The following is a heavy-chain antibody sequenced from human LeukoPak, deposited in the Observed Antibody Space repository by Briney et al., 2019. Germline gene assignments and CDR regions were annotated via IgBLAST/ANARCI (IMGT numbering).Heavy chain of an antibody. CDR1: GGSISSGSYY. D-gene: IGHD3-10*01. V-gene: IGHV4-61*02. J-gene: IGHJ6*04. CDR2: IYTSGST. CDR3: AREAYYYGSGSPYMDV. Sequence: ASETLSLTCTVSGGSISSGSYYWSWIRQPAGKGLEWIGRIYTSGSTNYNPSLKSRVTISVDTSKNQFSLKLSSVTAADTAVYYCAREAYYYGSGSPYMDVWGKGTTVTVSS.